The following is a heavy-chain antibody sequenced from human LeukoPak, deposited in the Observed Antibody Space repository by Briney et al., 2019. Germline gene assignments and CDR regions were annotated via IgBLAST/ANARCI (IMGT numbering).Heavy chain of an antibody. V-gene: IGHV6-1*01. Sequence: SQTLSLTCAISGDSVSSNSAAWNWIRQSPSRGLEWLGRTYYRSKWYNDYAVSVKSRITIDPDTSKNQFSLQLNSVTPEDTAVYYCARGRDIAVAGTSGDFDYWGQGALVTVSS. CDR2: TYYRSKWYN. CDR1: GDSVSSNSAA. D-gene: IGHD6-19*01. CDR3: ARGRDIAVAGTSGDFDY. J-gene: IGHJ4*02.